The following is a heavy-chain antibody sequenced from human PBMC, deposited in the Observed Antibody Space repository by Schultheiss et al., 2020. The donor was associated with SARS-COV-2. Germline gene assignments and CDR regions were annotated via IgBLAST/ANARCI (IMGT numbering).Heavy chain of an antibody. CDR3: ARGNDFVYFFDS. CDR1: GGSFSGYY. D-gene: IGHD3-3*01. J-gene: IGHJ4*02. V-gene: IGHV4-34*01. Sequence: GSLRLSCAVYGGSFSGYYWSWIRQPPGKGLEWIGSIYFSGSTYCDPPLKSRVTISVDTSKNQFSLKLTSLTAADTAIYYCARGNDFVYFFDSWGQGTLVTVSS. CDR2: IYFSGST.